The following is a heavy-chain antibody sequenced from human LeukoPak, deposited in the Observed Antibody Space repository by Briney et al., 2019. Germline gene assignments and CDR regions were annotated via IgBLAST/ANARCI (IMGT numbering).Heavy chain of an antibody. D-gene: IGHD3-3*01. CDR3: ARDNIHYHFWSGYNHYYMDV. CDR1: GGSISSHY. J-gene: IGHJ6*03. Sequence: SETLSLTCTVSGGSISSHYWSWIRQPPGKGLEWIGYIYYSGSTNYNPSLKSRVTILVDTSKNQFSLKLSSVTAADTAVYYCARDNIHYHFWSGYNHYYMDVWGKGTTVTVSS. CDR2: IYYSGST. V-gene: IGHV4-59*11.